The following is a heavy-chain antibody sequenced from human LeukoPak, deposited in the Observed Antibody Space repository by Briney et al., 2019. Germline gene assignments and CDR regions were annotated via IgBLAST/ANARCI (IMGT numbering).Heavy chain of an antibody. J-gene: IGHJ5*02. V-gene: IGHV3-48*01. CDR2: ISSYSSTI. D-gene: IGHD1-26*01. CDR1: RFPFSSYS. CDR3: AKGAKRVVGATTHWIDP. Sequence: GGSLRLSCAASRFPFSSYSMNWVRQAPGKGLEWISYISSYSSTIYYADSVKGRFTISRDNAKNSLYLQMNSLRAEDTAVYYCAKGAKRVVGATTHWIDPWGQGTLVTVSS.